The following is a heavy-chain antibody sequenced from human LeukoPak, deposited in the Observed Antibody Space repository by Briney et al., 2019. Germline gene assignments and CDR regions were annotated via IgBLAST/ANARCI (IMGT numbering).Heavy chain of an antibody. V-gene: IGHV3-48*04. CDR3: ARASEYWDV. D-gene: IGHD2/OR15-2a*01. J-gene: IGHJ6*02. CDR1: GFTFSSYA. CDR2: ISSSSSTI. Sequence: PGGSLRLSCAASGFTFSSYAMSWVRQAPGKGLEWVSYISSSSSTIYYADSVKGRFTISRDNAKNSLYLQMNSLRAEDTAVYYCARASEYWDVWGQGTTVTVSS.